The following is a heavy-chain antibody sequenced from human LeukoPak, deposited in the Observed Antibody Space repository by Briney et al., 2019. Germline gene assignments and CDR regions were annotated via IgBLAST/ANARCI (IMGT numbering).Heavy chain of an antibody. J-gene: IGHJ5*02. CDR1: GYTFSSYG. V-gene: IGHV1-18*01. D-gene: IGHD2-15*01. Sequence: ASVKVSCKASGYTFSSYGISWVRQAPGQGLEWMGWISAYNGNTNYAQKLQGRVTMTTDTSTSTAYMELRSLRSDDTAVYYCARDWENCSGGSCYAACNWFDPWGRGTLVTVSS. CDR3: ARDWENCSGGSCYAACNWFDP. CDR2: ISAYNGNT.